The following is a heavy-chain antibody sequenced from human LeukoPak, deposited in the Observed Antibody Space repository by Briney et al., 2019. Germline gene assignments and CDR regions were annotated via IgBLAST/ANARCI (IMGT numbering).Heavy chain of an antibody. CDR1: GYTFTGYY. CDR3: ARPTGYSSGWYSGVRFDP. V-gene: IGHV1-2*02. Sequence: ASVKVSCKASGYTFTGYYMHWVRQAPGQGLEWMGWINPNSGGTNYAQKFQGRVTMTRDTSISTAYMELSRLRSDDTAVYYCARPTGYSSGWYSGVRFDPWGQGTLVTVSS. CDR2: INPNSGGT. D-gene: IGHD6-19*01. J-gene: IGHJ5*02.